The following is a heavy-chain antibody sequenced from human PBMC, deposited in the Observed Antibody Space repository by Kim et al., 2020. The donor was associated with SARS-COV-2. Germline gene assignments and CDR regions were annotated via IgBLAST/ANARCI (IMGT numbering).Heavy chain of an antibody. CDR1: GGSISSGDYY. CDR3: ARYYYDSSGYYSMDPDAFDI. CDR2: IYYSGST. D-gene: IGHD3-22*01. V-gene: IGHV4-30-4*01. Sequence: SETLSLTCTVSGGSISSGDYYWSWIRQPPGKGLEWIGYIYYSGSTYYNPSLKSRVTISVDTSKNQFSLKLSSVTAADTAVYYCARYYYDSSGYYSMDPDAFDIWGQGTMVTVSS. J-gene: IGHJ3*02.